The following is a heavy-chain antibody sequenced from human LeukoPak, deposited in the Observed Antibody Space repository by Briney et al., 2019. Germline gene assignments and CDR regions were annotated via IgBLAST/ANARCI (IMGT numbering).Heavy chain of an antibody. Sequence: RSSETLSLTCAVYGGSFSGYYWSWIRQPPGKGLEWIGEINHSGSTNYSPSLKSRVTISVDTSKNQFSLKLSSVTAADTAVYYCARAKNDFWSGYYSSGMDVWGQGTTVTVSS. CDR3: ARAKNDFWSGYYSSGMDV. V-gene: IGHV4-34*01. J-gene: IGHJ6*02. CDR2: INHSGST. CDR1: GGSFSGYY. D-gene: IGHD3-3*01.